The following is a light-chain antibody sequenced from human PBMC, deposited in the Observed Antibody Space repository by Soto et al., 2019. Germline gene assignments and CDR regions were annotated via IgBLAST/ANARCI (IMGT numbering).Light chain of an antibody. CDR2: GAS. CDR1: QSVSRSY. CDR3: QQYGSSPPWT. V-gene: IGKV3-20*01. Sequence: EIGLTQSPGTLFLSPGERATLSCRASQSVSRSYLAWYQQKPGQAPRLLIYGASSRATGIPDRFSGSGSGTDFTLTISRLEPEDFAVYYCQQYGSSPPWTFGQGTKVEIK. J-gene: IGKJ1*01.